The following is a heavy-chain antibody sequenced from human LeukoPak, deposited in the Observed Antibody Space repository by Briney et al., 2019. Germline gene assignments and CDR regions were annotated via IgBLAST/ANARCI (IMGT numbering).Heavy chain of an antibody. CDR2: ISAYNGNT. Sequence: PSASVKVSCKASGGTFSSYAISWVRQAPGQGLEWMGWISAYNGNTNYAQKLQGRVTMTTDTSTSTAYMELRSLRSDDTAVYYCARMWWESSGWYQPISYYFDYWGQGTLVTVSS. CDR3: ARMWWESSGWYQPISYYFDY. D-gene: IGHD6-19*01. CDR1: GGTFSSYA. J-gene: IGHJ4*02. V-gene: IGHV1-18*01.